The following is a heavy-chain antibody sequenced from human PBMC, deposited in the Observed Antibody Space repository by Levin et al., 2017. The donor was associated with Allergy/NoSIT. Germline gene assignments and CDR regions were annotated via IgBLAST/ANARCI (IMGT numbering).Heavy chain of an antibody. J-gene: IGHJ5*02. V-gene: IGHV3-7*01. D-gene: IGHD2-2*02. CDR3: ARDCSSTNCYRGGFDP. Sequence: GESLKISCAASGFTFSSYWMSWVRQAPGKGLEWVASIKQDGSEKYYVDSVKGRFTISRDNAKNSLYLQVNSLRAEDTAVYYCARDCSSTNCYRGGFDPWGQGTLVTVSS. CDR1: GFTFSSYW. CDR2: IKQDGSEK.